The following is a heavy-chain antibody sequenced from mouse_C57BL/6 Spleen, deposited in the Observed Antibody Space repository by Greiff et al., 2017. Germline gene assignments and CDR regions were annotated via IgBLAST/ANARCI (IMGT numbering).Heavy chain of an antibody. CDR2: INPNYGTT. J-gene: IGHJ1*03. CDR3: ARERDGSSSWYFDV. V-gene: IGHV1-39*01. Sequence: VQLKQSGPELVKPGASVKISCTASGYSFTDYNMNWVKQSNGKSLEWIGVINPNYGTTSYNQKFKGKATLTVDQSSSTAYMQLNSLTSEDSAVYYCARERDGSSSWYFDVWGTGTTVTVSS. D-gene: IGHD1-1*01. CDR1: GYSFTDYN.